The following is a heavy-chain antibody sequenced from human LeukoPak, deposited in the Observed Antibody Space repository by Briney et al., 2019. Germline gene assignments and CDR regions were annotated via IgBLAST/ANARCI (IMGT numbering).Heavy chain of an antibody. D-gene: IGHD3-22*01. J-gene: IGHJ4*02. V-gene: IGHV3-23*01. CDR2: ISGSGGST. CDR1: GFTFSSYA. Sequence: TGGPLRLSCAASGFTFSSYAMSWVRQAPGKGLEWVSAISGSGGSTYYADSVKGRFTISRDNSKNTLYLQMNSLRAEDTAVYYCARAGYHDNFFFDFWGQGTLVTVSS. CDR3: ARAGYHDNFFFDF.